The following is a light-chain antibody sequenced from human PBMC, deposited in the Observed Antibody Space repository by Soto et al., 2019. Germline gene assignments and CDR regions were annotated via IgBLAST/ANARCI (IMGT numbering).Light chain of an antibody. CDR1: QSINNKY. CDR3: QLYSGSPWT. Sequence: EIVLTQSPGTLSLSPGERATLSCRASQSINNKYLAWYQQEPGQTPRLLIHGVSIRATGIPDRFSGSGSGTDLTLTISRLEPEDFAVYYCQLYSGSPWTFGQGTKVEIK. V-gene: IGKV3-20*01. J-gene: IGKJ1*01. CDR2: GVS.